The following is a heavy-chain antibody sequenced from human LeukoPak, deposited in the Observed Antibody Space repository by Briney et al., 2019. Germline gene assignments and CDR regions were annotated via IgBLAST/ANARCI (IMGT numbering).Heavy chain of an antibody. J-gene: IGHJ4*02. Sequence: GGSLRLSCAASGFTLSNFWMTWVRQAPGKGLEWVANIRGDGREQNYVASVKGRFTISRDNAQNSLYLQMNSLRAEDTAVYYCVVRGVVKPYWGQGTLVTVSS. D-gene: IGHD3-10*01. V-gene: IGHV3-7*01. CDR2: IRGDGREQ. CDR3: VVRGVVKPY. CDR1: GFTLSNFW.